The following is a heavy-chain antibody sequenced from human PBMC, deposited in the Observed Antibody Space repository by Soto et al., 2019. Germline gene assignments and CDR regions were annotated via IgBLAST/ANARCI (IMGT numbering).Heavy chain of an antibody. D-gene: IGHD6-19*01. CDR3: ARQGCSSGCYPRSTSYYGMDV. CDR2: IYPGDSDT. V-gene: IGHV5-51*01. J-gene: IGHJ6*02. Sequence: EVQLVQSGAEVQKPGESLQISCKGSGYSFTSYWIGWVRQMPGKGLEWMGIIYPGDSDTRYSPSFQGQVTISSAKSLSTACLQWSILKASDTAMYYCARQGCSSGCYPRSTSYYGMDVWGQGTTVTVSS. CDR1: GYSFTSYW.